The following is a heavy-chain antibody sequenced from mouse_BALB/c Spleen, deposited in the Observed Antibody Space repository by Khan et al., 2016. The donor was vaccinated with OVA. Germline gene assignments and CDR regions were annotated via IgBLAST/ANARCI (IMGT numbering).Heavy chain of an antibody. CDR2: IGPGSGNT. Sequence: DLVKPGASVKLSCKASGYTFTSYWINWIKQRPGQGLEWVGHIGPGSGNTYHNEIFKGKATLTVDTSSSTAYIQLSSLSSEDSAVGFCTRSKYCASSLCAMGYWGQGTSVTVSS. CDR1: GYTFTSYW. J-gene: IGHJ4*01. D-gene: IGHD6-2*01. CDR3: TRSKYCASSLCAMGY. V-gene: IGHV1S41*01.